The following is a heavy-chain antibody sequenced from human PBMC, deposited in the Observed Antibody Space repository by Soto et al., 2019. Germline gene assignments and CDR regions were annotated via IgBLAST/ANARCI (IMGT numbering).Heavy chain of an antibody. Sequence: EVQLLESGGGLVQPGGSLRLSCAASGFTFSTYAMSWVREAPGKGLEWVSTIKRDHSTFYAASVKGRFTISRDNSQSTVYLQMNSLRGDDTAVYYCAYMTGFDYWGQGTLVIVSA. CDR3: AYMTGFDY. CDR1: GFTFSTYA. J-gene: IGHJ4*02. D-gene: IGHD3-9*01. CDR2: IKRDHST. V-gene: IGHV3-23*01.